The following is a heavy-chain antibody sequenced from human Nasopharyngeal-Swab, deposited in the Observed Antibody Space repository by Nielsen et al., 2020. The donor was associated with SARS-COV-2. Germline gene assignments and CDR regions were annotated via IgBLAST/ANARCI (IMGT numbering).Heavy chain of an antibody. CDR2: IRSKGNSYAT. D-gene: IGHD6-19*01. J-gene: IGHJ4*02. CDR3: ATPIKPLAEIKY. CDR1: GFIFSDSA. V-gene: IGHV3-73*01. Sequence: RGSLRLSCAASGFIFSDSAIHWVRQASGKGLEWVGRIRSKGNSYATEYAASVEGRFTISRDDSKNTAYLQMNSLMTEDTAVYYCATPIKPLAEIKYWGQGTLVTVSS.